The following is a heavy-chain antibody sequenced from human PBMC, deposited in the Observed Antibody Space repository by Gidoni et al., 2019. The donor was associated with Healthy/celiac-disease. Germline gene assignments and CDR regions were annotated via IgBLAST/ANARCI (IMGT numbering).Heavy chain of an antibody. D-gene: IGHD3-16*01. CDR3: ARDGLAVPRGDY. CDR2: GSEK. J-gene: IGHJ4*02. Sequence: GSEKYYVDSVKGRFTISRDNAKNSLYLQMNSLRAEDTAVYYCARDGLAVPRGDYWGQGTLVTVSS. V-gene: IGHV3-7*03.